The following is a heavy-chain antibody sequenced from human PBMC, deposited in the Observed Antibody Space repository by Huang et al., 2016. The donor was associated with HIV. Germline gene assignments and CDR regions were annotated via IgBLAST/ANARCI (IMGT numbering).Heavy chain of an antibody. V-gene: IGHV4-34*01. CDR1: GASFSNYY. CDR3: ARFMSGGGPLDY. J-gene: IGHJ4*02. CDR2: INHTGST. Sequence: QVQLQQWGAGLLKPSETLSLTCAVYGASFSNYYWSWIRQPPGKGLEWIGEINHTGSTNYNPSRKSRVTISVDTSKNQFSLKVNSVTAADTAVYYCARFMSGGGPLDYWGQGTLVTVSS. D-gene: IGHD3-16*01.